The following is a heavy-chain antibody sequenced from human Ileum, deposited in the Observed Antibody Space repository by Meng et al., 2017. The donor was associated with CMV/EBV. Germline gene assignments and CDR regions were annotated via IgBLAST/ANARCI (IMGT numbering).Heavy chain of an antibody. CDR2: VHNHGGT. CDR1: GASIKNDNDY. D-gene: IGHD3-10*01. V-gene: IGHV4-39*07. Sequence: QLRLKESGHGMVKPSWTMSLIRRGAGASIKNDNDYWAWSRQSPGKALDWIGSVHNHGGTYHNPSLRSLVTISVDTFKHQFSLRMNSVTDADTAIYYCAKDLPRGPSDYWSQGTLVTVSS. J-gene: IGHJ4*02. CDR3: AKDLPRGPSDY.